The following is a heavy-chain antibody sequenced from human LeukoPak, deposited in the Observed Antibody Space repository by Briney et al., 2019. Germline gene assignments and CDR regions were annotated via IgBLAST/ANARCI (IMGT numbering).Heavy chain of an antibody. CDR1: GFTFSHYG. CDR2: IWSDGTEQ. V-gene: IGHV3-33*06. CDR3: AKDAQRGFDFSNSLES. Sequence: PGRPLRLSCATSGFTFSHYGMHWVRQAPGKGLEWVAVIWSDGTEQYYGDSVKGRFTISRDNSKKTVYLQMNSLRVEDTAVYYCAKDAQRGFDFSNSLESWGQGTLVTVSS. J-gene: IGHJ4*02. D-gene: IGHD3/OR15-3a*01.